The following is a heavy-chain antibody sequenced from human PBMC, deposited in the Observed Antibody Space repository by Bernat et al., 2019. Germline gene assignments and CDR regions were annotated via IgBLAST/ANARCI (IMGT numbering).Heavy chain of an antibody. J-gene: IGHJ4*02. CDR3: AKGSSVWYYFDY. D-gene: IGHD6-19*01. Sequence: EVHLLESGGGLVQPGGSLRLSCAASGFTFSSYAMSWVRQAPGKGLEWVSIISGSGTSTYWADSVKGRFTISRDNSKNTLYLQMTSLRAEDTAVYYCAKGSSVWYYFDYWGQGTLVTVSS. CDR2: ISGSGTST. V-gene: IGHV3-23*01. CDR1: GFTFSSYA.